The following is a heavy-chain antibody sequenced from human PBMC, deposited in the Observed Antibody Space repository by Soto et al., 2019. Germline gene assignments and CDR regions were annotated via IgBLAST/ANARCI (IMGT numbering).Heavy chain of an antibody. CDR3: ASSNWLDP. CDR1: GGSISSSSYY. J-gene: IGHJ5*02. Sequence: QLQLQESGPGLVKPSETLSLTCTVSGGSISSSSYYWGWIRQPPGKGLEWIGIIYYSGSTYYNPSLTGRVTVSVAPSKNQFSLTRSSVCATDTAVYYCASSNWLDPGCQGTPGTVST. V-gene: IGHV4-39*01. CDR2: IYYSGST.